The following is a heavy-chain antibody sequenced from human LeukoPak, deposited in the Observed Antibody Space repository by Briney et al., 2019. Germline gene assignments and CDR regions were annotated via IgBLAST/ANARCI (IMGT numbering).Heavy chain of an antibody. V-gene: IGHV3-21*01. Sequence: GGSLRLSCAASGFTFSSYSMYWVRQAPGKGLEWVSSISSSGSYIYYADSVKGRFTISRDNARNSLYLQMNSLRAEDTAVYYCAKVITGMDYWGQGTLVTVSS. D-gene: IGHD1-20*01. CDR2: ISSSGSYI. J-gene: IGHJ4*02. CDR1: GFTFSSYS. CDR3: AKVITGMDY.